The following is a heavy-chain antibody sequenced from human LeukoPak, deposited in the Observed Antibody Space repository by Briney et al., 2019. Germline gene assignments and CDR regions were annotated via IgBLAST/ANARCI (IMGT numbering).Heavy chain of an antibody. D-gene: IGHD5-12*01. CDR3: ARVDGYDGNAFDI. CDR1: GYTFTGYY. J-gene: IGHJ3*02. V-gene: IGHV1-2*02. Sequence: ASVKVSCKASGYTFTGYYMHWVRQAPGQGLEWMGWINPNSGGTNYAQKFQGRVTITADESTGTAYMELSSLRSEDTAVYYCARVDGYDGNAFDIWGQGTMVTVSS. CDR2: INPNSGGT.